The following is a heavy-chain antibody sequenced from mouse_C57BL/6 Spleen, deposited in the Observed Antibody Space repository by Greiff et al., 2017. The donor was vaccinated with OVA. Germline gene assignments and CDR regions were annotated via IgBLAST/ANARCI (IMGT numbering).Heavy chain of an antibody. CDR1: GYTFTGYW. CDR2: ILPGSGST. V-gene: IGHV1-9*01. J-gene: IGHJ4*01. Sequence: VQLQQSGAELMKPGASVKLSCKATGYTFTGYWIEWVKQRPGHGLEWIGEILPGSGSTNYNEKFKCKATFTADTSSNTAYMHLSSLTTEVSAIDNCAPIYDGVDYWGQGASVSVSS. D-gene: IGHD2-3*01. CDR3: APIYDGVDY.